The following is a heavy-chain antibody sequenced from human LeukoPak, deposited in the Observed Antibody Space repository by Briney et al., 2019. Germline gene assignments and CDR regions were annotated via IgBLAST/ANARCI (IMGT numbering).Heavy chain of an antibody. CDR3: ARSYYYDSSGYSRPFVY. D-gene: IGHD3-22*01. J-gene: IGHJ4*02. Sequence: GGSLRLSCAASGFTFDDYGMSWVRQAPGKGLEWVSGINWNGGSTGYADSVKGRFTISRDNAKNSLYLQMNSLRAEDTALYYCARSYYYDSSGYSRPFVYWGQGTLVTVSS. CDR1: GFTFDDYG. V-gene: IGHV3-20*04. CDR2: INWNGGST.